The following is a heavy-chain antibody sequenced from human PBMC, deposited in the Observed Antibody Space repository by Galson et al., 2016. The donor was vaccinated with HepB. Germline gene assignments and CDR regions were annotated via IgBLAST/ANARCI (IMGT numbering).Heavy chain of an antibody. Sequence: TLSLTCIVSDGFISSGGHYWSWIRQHPGKGLEWIGYIYYSGSTHYNPSLKSRVTMSVDTTKNLFSLKLSSVTAADTAIYYCARVAGGRWDNWFDPWGQGTLVTVSS. V-gene: IGHV4-31*03. D-gene: IGHD1-26*01. CDR2: IYYSGST. CDR1: DGFISSGGHY. J-gene: IGHJ5*02. CDR3: ARVAGGRWDNWFDP.